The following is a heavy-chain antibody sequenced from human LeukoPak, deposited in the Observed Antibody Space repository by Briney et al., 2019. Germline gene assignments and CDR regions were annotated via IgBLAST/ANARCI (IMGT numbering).Heavy chain of an antibody. Sequence: PGGSLRLSCVGSGFTFSNSGMNWVRQVPGKGLEWVAFISSSGSSIYYADSVKGRFTISRDNAKKSLDLQMNSVKAEDTGVYYCASLGTMIVVDADYWGQGTLVTVSS. CDR1: GFTFSNSG. CDR3: ASLGTMIVVDADY. J-gene: IGHJ4*02. V-gene: IGHV3-48*04. D-gene: IGHD3-22*01. CDR2: ISSSGSSI.